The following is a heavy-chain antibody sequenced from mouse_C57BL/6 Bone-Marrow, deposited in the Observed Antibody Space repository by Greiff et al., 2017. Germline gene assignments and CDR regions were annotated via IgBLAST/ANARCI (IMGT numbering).Heavy chain of an antibody. Sequence: QVQLKQSGPGLVQPSQSLSITCTVSGFSLTSYGVHWVRQSPGKGLEWLGVIWSGGSTDYNAAFISRLSISKDNSKSPVFFKMNSLQADDTAIYYCARNSPSYYYGSSYYFDYWGQGTTLTVSS. CDR1: GFSLTSYG. CDR2: IWSGGST. D-gene: IGHD1-1*01. J-gene: IGHJ2*01. V-gene: IGHV2-2*01. CDR3: ARNSPSYYYGSSYYFDY.